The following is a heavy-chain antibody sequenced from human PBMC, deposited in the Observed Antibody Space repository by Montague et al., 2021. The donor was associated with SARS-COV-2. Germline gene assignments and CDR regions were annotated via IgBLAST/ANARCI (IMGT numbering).Heavy chain of an antibody. CDR3: ARSAWGGYRDAFDI. V-gene: IGHV3-30-3*01. CDR2: ISYDGSNK. D-gene: IGHD3-16*02. J-gene: IGHJ3*02. CDR1: GFTFSSYA. Sequence: SLRLSCSASGFTFSSYAMHWVRQAPGKGLEWVAVISYDGSNKYYXDSVKGRFTISRDNSKNTLYLQMNSLRAEDTAVCYCARSAWGGYRDAFDIWGQETMVTVSS.